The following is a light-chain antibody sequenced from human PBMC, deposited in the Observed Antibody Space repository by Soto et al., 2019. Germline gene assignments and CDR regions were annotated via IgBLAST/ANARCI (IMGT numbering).Light chain of an antibody. CDR2: AAS. J-gene: IGKJ4*01. Sequence: DIQMTQSPSSVSASVGDRVTITCRASQGIRSWLAWYQQKPGKAPQLLIYAASSLKSGVTPRFSGSGSGTDFTLTISSLQPEDVATYYCQQANSCPLTFGGGTKVEIK. V-gene: IGKV1-12*01. CDR1: QGIRSW. CDR3: QQANSCPLT.